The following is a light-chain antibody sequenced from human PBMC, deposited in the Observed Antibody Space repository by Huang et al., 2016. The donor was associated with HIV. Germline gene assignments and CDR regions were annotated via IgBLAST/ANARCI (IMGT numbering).Light chain of an antibody. V-gene: IGKV1-NL1*01. Sequence: DIQMTQSPLSLSASVGDRVTITCRASQGIRNSLAWYQQKPGKAPKLLVYAASRLESVVPSWFSGSGSGTNFTLTISSLQPEDFATYYCQQYHSSWTFGQGTKVEIK. CDR1: QGIRNS. CDR3: QQYHSSWT. J-gene: IGKJ1*01. CDR2: AAS.